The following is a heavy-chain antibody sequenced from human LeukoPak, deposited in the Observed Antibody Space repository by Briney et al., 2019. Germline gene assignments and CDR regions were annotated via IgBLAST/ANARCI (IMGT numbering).Heavy chain of an antibody. CDR2: ISSRAYGGTI. D-gene: IGHD3-10*01. Sequence: GGSLRLSCTASGFTFGDYAMGWVRQAPGKGLEGVGFISSRAYGGTIEYAASVKGIFTISRDDSKSIAYLQMSSLRTEDTAVYYCTRVGSGSCLDYWGQGTLVTVSS. CDR3: TRVGSGSCLDY. CDR1: GFTFGDYA. V-gene: IGHV3-49*04. J-gene: IGHJ4*02.